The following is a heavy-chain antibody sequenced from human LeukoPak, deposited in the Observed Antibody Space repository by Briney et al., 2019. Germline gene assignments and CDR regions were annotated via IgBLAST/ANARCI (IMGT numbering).Heavy chain of an antibody. CDR3: ARDSTAMALNP. CDR1: GFTFSSYS. J-gene: IGHJ5*02. V-gene: IGHV3-21*01. CDR2: ISSSSSYI. D-gene: IGHD5-18*01. Sequence: GGSLRLSCAASGFTFSSYSMNWVRQAPGKGLEWVSSISSSSSYIYYADSVKDRFTISRDNAKNSLYLQMNSLRAEDTAVYYCARDSTAMALNPWGQGTLVTVSS.